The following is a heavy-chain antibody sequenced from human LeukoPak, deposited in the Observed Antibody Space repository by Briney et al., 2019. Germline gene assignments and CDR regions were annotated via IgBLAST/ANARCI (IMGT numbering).Heavy chain of an antibody. CDR1: GFTFSSYA. CDR3: AKKRRPYYDFWSGYSGMDV. V-gene: IGHV3-30*18. Sequence: GRSLRLSCAASGFTFSSYAMHWVRQAPGKGLEWVAVISYDGSNKYYADSVKGRFTISRDNSKNTLYLQMNSLRAEDTAVYYCAKKRRPYYDFWSGYSGMDVWGQGTTVTVSS. D-gene: IGHD3-3*01. CDR2: ISYDGSNK. J-gene: IGHJ6*02.